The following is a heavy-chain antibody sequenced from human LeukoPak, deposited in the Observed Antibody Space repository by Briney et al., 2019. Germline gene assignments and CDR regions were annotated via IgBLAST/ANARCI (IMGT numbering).Heavy chain of an antibody. CDR2: ISWNSGSI. V-gene: IGHV3-9*01. J-gene: IGHJ4*02. Sequence: ALRLSCAASGFTFSNYAMHWVRQAPGKGLEWVSGISWNSGSIGYADSVKGRFTISRDNAKNSLYLQMNSLRAEDTALYYCARGGGYYDSSGYIFYWGQGTLVTVSS. CDR3: ARGGGYYDSSGYIFY. CDR1: GFTFSNYA. D-gene: IGHD3-22*01.